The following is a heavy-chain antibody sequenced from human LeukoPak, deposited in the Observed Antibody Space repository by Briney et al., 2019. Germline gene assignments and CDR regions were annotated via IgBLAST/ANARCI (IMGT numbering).Heavy chain of an antibody. CDR1: GFTFSSSA. J-gene: IGHJ4*02. CDR3: ATSLVPPGTPLVSLHGIFDY. Sequence: GGSLRLSCAASGFTFSSSAMSWVRQAPGKGLEWVSSISGSGSGGSTYYADSVKGRFTISRDNSKNTLYLQMNSLRAEDTAVYYCATSLVPPGTPLVSLHGIFDYWGQGTLVTVSS. D-gene: IGHD1-14*01. CDR2: ISGSGSGGST. V-gene: IGHV3-23*01.